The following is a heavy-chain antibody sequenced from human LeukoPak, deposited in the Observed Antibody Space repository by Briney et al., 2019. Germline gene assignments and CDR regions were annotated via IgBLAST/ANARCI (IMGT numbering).Heavy chain of an antibody. V-gene: IGHV1-8*03. D-gene: IGHD6-6*01. CDR3: ARASSSIAALALTLTDYYYMDV. J-gene: IGHJ6*03. Sequence: GASVKVSCKASGYTFTSYDINWVRQATGQGLEWMGWMNPNSANTGYAQKFQGRVTITRNTSISTAYMELSSPRSEDTAVYYCARASSSIAALALTLTDYYYMDVWGKGTTVTVSS. CDR2: MNPNSANT. CDR1: GYTFTSYD.